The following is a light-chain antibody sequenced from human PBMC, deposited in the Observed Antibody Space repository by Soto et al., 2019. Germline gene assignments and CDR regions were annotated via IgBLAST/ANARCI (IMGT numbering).Light chain of an antibody. CDR3: QQYNNWPFS. CDR2: DVS. V-gene: IGKV3-15*01. Sequence: EIVMKQSAPTLSVSPGERATLSCRAGQGVTTNFAWYQQKSGQSPRLLIYDVSIRATGVPARFSGTGSETDFTLTISGLQSEDSAIYFCQQYNNWPFSFGQGTRLEIK. CDR1: QGVTTN. J-gene: IGKJ5*01.